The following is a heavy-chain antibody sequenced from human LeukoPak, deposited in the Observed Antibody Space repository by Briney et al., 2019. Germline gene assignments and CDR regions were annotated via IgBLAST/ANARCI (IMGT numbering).Heavy chain of an antibody. V-gene: IGHV3-21*01. CDR1: GFIFKTYT. D-gene: IGHD3-16*01. J-gene: IGHJ4*02. CDR2: ITGDCKYI. CDR3: AREGNDYYYDQ. Sequence: GGSLRLSCAASGFIFKTYTMTWVRQAPGKGLEWVSSITGDCKYITYADSVKGRFTISRDNAKNSLYLQVASLRGDDTATYYCAREGNDYYYDQWGQGTLVTVSP.